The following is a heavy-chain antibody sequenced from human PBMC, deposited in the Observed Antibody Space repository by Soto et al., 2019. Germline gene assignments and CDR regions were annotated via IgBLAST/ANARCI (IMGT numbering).Heavy chain of an antibody. CDR1: GFTFDDYA. Sequence: EVQLVESGGGLVQPGRSLRLSCAASGFTFDDYAMHWVRQAPGKGLEWVPGISWNSGSIGYADSVKGRFTISRDNAKNSLYLQMNSLRAEDTALYYCAKETIAVAGTNYYGMDVWGQGTTGTVSS. V-gene: IGHV3-9*01. D-gene: IGHD6-19*01. CDR2: ISWNSGSI. CDR3: AKETIAVAGTNYYGMDV. J-gene: IGHJ6*02.